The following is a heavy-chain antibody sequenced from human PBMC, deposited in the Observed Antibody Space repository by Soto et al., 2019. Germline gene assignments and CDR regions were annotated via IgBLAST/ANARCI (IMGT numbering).Heavy chain of an antibody. D-gene: IGHD3-22*01. CDR1: GGTFSSYA. J-gene: IGHJ6*02. V-gene: IGHV1-69*13. CDR3: ARRENRYCSSTSCSNYYDSSGYYKLYYYYGMDV. Sequence: SVKVSCKASGGTFSSYAISWVRQAPGQGLEWMGGIIPIFGTANYAQKFQGRVTITADESTSTAYMELSSLRSEDTAVYYCARRENRYCSSTSCSNYYDSSGYYKLYYYYGMDVWGQGTTVTVSS. CDR2: IIPIFGTA.